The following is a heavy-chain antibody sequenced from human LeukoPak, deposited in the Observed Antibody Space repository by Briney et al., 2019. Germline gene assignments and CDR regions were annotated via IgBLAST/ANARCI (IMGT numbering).Heavy chain of an antibody. Sequence: GGSLRLSCVASGFTFSDYWMSWVRQAPGKGLEWVANIKEDGTAKFYGDSAKGRFTVSRDNAQNSLFLQLTNLRAEDTAVYYCATRGRSGYYYGMDVWGQGTTVTVSS. J-gene: IGHJ6*02. CDR3: ATRGRSGYYYGMDV. CDR1: GFTFSDYW. V-gene: IGHV3-7*01. CDR2: IKEDGTAK. D-gene: IGHD3-3*01.